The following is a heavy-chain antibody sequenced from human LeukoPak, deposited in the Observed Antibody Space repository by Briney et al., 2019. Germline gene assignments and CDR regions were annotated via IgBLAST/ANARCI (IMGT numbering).Heavy chain of an antibody. V-gene: IGHV3-30*02. Sequence: GGSLRLFCAASGFTFSTYRMHWVRRAPGEGLVCVAFLRYDGGNKFYADSVEGRFTISRDNSKNTLYLHKNSLRTEDTAVFYWAKDLGFDYWGQGTLVTVSS. D-gene: IGHD3-16*01. J-gene: IGHJ4*02. CDR2: LRYDGGNK. CDR3: AKDLGFDY. CDR1: GFTFSTYR.